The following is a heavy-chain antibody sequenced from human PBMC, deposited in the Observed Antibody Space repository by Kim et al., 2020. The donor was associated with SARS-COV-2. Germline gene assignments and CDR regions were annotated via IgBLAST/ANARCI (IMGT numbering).Heavy chain of an antibody. V-gene: IGHV1-69*04. CDR1: GDTFSSYA. D-gene: IGHD3-9*01. CDR2: IIPILGIA. J-gene: IGHJ6*02. Sequence: SVKVSCKTSGDTFSSYAISWVRQAPGQGLEWMGRIIPILGIANYAQKFQGRVTITADKSTSTAYMELSSLRSEDTAVYYCARDFILTGSTPQLIHYYYGMDVWGQGTTVTVS. CDR3: ARDFILTGSTPQLIHYYYGMDV.